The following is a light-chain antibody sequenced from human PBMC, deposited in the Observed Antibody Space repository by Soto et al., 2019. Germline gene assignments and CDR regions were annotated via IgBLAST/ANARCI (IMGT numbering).Light chain of an antibody. CDR1: QSLSSTF. CDR2: AAS. CDR3: QQYYSSWT. J-gene: IGKJ1*01. Sequence: EIVLTQSPGTLSLSPGERATLSCRASQSLSSTFLAWYQHKPGQAPRVLIYAASRRATGIPDRFSGSGSGTDFTLTISRREPEDVALYYCQQYYSSWTFGQGTKVEMK. V-gene: IGKV3-20*01.